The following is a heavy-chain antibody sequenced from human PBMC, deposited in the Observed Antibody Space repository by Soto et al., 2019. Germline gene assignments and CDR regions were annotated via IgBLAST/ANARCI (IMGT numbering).Heavy chain of an antibody. J-gene: IGHJ1*01. CDR1: GGTFSSYA. CDR2: IIPNFGTA. D-gene: IGHD6-6*01. V-gene: IGHV1-69*01. CDR3: ARWGYSSSYGPEYFQH. Sequence: QVQLVQSGAEVKKPGSSVKVSCKASGGTFSSYAISWVRQAPGQGLEWMGGIIPNFGTANYAQKFQGRVTITADESTSTANMELSSLRSEDTAVYYCARWGYSSSYGPEYFQHWGQGTLVTVSS.